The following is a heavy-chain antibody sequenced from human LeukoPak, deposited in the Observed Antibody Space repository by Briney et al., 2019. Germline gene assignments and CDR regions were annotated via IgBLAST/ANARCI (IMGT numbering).Heavy chain of an antibody. D-gene: IGHD2-2*01. CDR2: INPNSGGT. V-gene: IGHV1-2*02. CDR3: ARMPGYCSSTSCYSPI. Sequence: VASVKVSCKASGYTFTGYYMHWVRQAPGQGLEWMGWINPNSGGTNYAQKFQGRVTMTRDTSISTAYMELSRLRSDDTAVYYCARMPGYCSSTSCYSPIWGQGTLVTVSS. J-gene: IGHJ4*02. CDR1: GYTFTGYY.